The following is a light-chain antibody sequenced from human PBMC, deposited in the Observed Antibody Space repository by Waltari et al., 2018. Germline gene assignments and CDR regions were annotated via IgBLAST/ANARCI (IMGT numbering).Light chain of an antibody. CDR3: QVWDTTSDRVV. J-gene: IGLJ2*01. Sequence: SYVLTQPPSASVATGETARITCGGDNVGSKSVHWYQQKPGQAPLLVVYDDSARPSGIPYRFSASNSGNTATLTISRVENGDEADYYCQVWDTTSDRVVFGGGTKLTVL. CDR1: NVGSKS. CDR2: DDS. V-gene: IGLV3-21*02.